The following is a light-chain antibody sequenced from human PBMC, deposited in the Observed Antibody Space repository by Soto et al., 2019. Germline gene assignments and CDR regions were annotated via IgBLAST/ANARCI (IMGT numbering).Light chain of an antibody. CDR3: YSCSRSSGTRYV. CDR2: DVS. J-gene: IGLJ1*01. V-gene: IGLV2-14*03. Sequence: QSALTQPASVSGSPGQSITISCTGTSSDIGTYNYVSWYQQHSGQAPKLMIYDVSNRPSGVSDRFSGSKSGNTASLTISGLQAEDEADYYCYSCSRSSGTRYVFGTGTKLTV. CDR1: SSDIGTYNY.